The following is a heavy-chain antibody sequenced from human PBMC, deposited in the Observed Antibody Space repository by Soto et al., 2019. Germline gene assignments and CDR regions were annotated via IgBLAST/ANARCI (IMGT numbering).Heavy chain of an antibody. Sequence: QVQLVQSGAEVKKPGSSVKVSCKASGGTFSSYAISWVRQAPGQGLEWMGGIIPIFGTANYAQKFQGRVTITADESTSTADMELSSVRTEDTAVYYCARASGDSGTLADYYYCGMDVWGQGTTVTVSS. D-gene: IGHD1-1*01. CDR2: IIPIFGTA. J-gene: IGHJ6*02. CDR3: ARASGDSGTLADYYYCGMDV. V-gene: IGHV1-69*01. CDR1: GGTFSSYA.